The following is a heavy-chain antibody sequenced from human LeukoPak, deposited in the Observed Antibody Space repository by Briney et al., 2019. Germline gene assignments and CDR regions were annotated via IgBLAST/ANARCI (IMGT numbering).Heavy chain of an antibody. D-gene: IGHD4-17*01. CDR3: ARLLDYDSTYYYMDV. Sequence: GESLKISCETSGYNFLTFWIAWVRQLPGKGLKWMGVIYPGDADTRYSTSFQGQVSISVDTSLSTAYLQWRSLRASDTAMYYCARLLDYDSTYYYMDVWGIGTSVIVS. CDR1: GYNFLTFW. CDR2: IYPGDADT. V-gene: IGHV5-51*01. J-gene: IGHJ6*03.